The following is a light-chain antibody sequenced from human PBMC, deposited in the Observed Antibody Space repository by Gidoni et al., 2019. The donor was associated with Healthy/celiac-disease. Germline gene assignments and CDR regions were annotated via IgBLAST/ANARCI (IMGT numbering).Light chain of an antibody. Sequence: EIVLTQSPATLSLSPGERATLSCRASQSVSSYLAWYQQKPGQAPRLLIYDASNRATGIPARFSGSGSGTDFTLTISSLEPEDFAVDYCQQRSNWPRTFXXXTRLEIK. CDR2: DAS. CDR1: QSVSSY. V-gene: IGKV3-11*01. CDR3: QQRSNWPRT. J-gene: IGKJ5*01.